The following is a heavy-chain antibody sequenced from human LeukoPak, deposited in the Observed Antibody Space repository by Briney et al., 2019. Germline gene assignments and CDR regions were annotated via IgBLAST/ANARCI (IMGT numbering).Heavy chain of an antibody. D-gene: IGHD6-19*01. CDR1: GFTFSSYG. CDR3: AKDRIAVSGTDRFEYFDY. V-gene: IGHV3-30*02. J-gene: IGHJ4*02. CDR2: IRYDGSNK. Sequence: GGSLRLSCAASGFTFSSYGMHWVRQAPGKGLEWVAFIRYDGSNKYYADSVKGRFTISRDNAKNTLYLQMNSLRAEDTAVYYCAKDRIAVSGTDRFEYFDYWGQGTLVTVSS.